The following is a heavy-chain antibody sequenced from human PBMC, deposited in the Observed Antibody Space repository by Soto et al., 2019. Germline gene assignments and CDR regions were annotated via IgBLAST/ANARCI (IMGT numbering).Heavy chain of an antibody. V-gene: IGHV4-4*02. CDR3: ARCLHCSNGGRFDP. CDR2: LYPSGGT. CDR1: GVSISRSKW. Sequence: SETLSLTCSVSGVSISRSKWWTWVRQAPGKGLEWIGELYPSGGTTYNPSLQNRVTISVDYSKNHLSLTLTSVTAADTAVYYCARCLHCSNGGRFDPRGQGALVTVS. D-gene: IGHD2-8*01. J-gene: IGHJ5*02.